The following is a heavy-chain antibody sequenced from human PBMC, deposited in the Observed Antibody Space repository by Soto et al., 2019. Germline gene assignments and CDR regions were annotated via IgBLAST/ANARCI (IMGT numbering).Heavy chain of an antibody. CDR2: ISWNSGSI. CDR3: AKAKEGFGESVGYYFEY. V-gene: IGHV3-9*01. Sequence: EVQLVESGGGLVQPGGSLRLSCAASGFTFDDYAMHWVRQAPGKGLEWVSGISWNSGSIGYADSVKGRFTISRDNVXNLXNLQMKGLRAEDTALYYYAKAKEGFGESVGYYFEYWGQGALVTVS. CDR1: GFTFDDYA. D-gene: IGHD3-10*01. J-gene: IGHJ4*02.